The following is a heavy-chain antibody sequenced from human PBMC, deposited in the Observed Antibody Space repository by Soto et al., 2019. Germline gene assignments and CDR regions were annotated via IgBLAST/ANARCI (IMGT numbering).Heavy chain of an antibody. V-gene: IGHV4-34*01. CDR3: ARVRSKGPYSSSSEFDY. J-gene: IGHJ4*02. CDR2: INHSGST. Sequence: SSETLSLTCAVYGGSFSGYYWSWIRQPPGKGLEWIGEINHSGSTNYNPSLKSRVTISVDTSKNQFSLKLSSVTAADTAVYYCARVRSKGPYSSSSEFDYWGQGTLVTVSS. CDR1: GGSFSGYY. D-gene: IGHD6-6*01.